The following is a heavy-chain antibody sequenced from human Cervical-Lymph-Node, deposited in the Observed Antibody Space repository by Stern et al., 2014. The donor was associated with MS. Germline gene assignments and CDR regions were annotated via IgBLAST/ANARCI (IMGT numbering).Heavy chain of an antibody. CDR1: GFTVSSNY. J-gene: IGHJ4*02. CDR2: IYSGGST. D-gene: IGHD5-18*01. Sequence: VQLVESGGGLIQPGGSLRLSCAASGFTVSSNYMSWVRQAPGKGLEWVSVIYSGGSTYYADSVKGRFTISRDNSKNTLYLQMDSLRAEDTAVYYCARVMIRGYSYGTFDYWGQGTLVTVSS. CDR3: ARVMIRGYSYGTFDY. V-gene: IGHV3-53*01.